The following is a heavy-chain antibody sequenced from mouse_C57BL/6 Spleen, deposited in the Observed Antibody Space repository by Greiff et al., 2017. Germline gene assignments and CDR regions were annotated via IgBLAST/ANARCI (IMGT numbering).Heavy chain of an antibody. Sequence: EVQLQQSGPELVKPGASVKISCKASGYTFTDYYMNWVKQSHGKSLEWIGDINPNNGGTSYNQKFKGKATLTLDKSSSTAYMELRSLTSEDSAVYYCAKGVYYGSSSFDYWGQGTTLTVSS. D-gene: IGHD1-1*01. CDR3: AKGVYYGSSSFDY. CDR1: GYTFTDYY. CDR2: INPNNGGT. J-gene: IGHJ2*01. V-gene: IGHV1-26*01.